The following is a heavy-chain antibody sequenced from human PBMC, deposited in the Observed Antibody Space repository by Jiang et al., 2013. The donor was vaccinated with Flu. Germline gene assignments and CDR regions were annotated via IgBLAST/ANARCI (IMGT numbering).Heavy chain of an antibody. CDR2: IYYSGST. Sequence: SETLSLTCTVSGGSISSSSYYWGWIRQPPGKGLEWIGSIYYSGSTYYNPSLKSRVTISVDTSKNQFSLKLSSVTAADTAVYYCARSRQYYYDSSGHSYYFDYWGQGTLVTVSS. CDR1: GGSISSSSYY. D-gene: IGHD3-22*01. V-gene: IGHV4-39*01. CDR3: ARSRQYYYDSSGHSYYFDY. J-gene: IGHJ4*02.